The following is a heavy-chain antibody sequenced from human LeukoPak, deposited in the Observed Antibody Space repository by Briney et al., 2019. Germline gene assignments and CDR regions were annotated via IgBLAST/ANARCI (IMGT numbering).Heavy chain of an antibody. CDR1: GYTFTSYA. Sequence: GASVKVSCKASGYTFTSYAMHWVRQAPGQRLEWMGWINAGNGNTKYSQKFQGRVTITRDTSASTAYMELSSLRSEDTAVYYCARDLGSGWYVDAFDIWGQGTMVTVSS. CDR2: INAGNGNT. J-gene: IGHJ3*02. D-gene: IGHD6-19*01. V-gene: IGHV1-3*01. CDR3: ARDLGSGWYVDAFDI.